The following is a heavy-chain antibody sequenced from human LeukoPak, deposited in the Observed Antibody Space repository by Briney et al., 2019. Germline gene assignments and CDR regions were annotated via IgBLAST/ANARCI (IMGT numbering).Heavy chain of an antibody. J-gene: IGHJ4*02. V-gene: IGHV4-39*01. CDR3: ARLRAGGQWLVRSGTIDY. D-gene: IGHD6-19*01. CDR1: GGSIRSSSYY. CDR2: IYYSGST. Sequence: PSETLSLTCTVSGGSIRSSSYYWGWIRQPPGKGLEWIGSIYYSGSTYYNPSLKSRVTISVDTSKNQFSLKLSSVTAADTAVYYCARLRAGGQWLVRSGTIDYWGQGTLVTVSS.